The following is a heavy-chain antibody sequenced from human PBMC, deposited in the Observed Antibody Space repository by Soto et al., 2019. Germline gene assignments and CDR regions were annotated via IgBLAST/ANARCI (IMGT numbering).Heavy chain of an antibody. J-gene: IGHJ3*02. D-gene: IGHD2-15*01. CDR1: GGPISSSNW. CDR3: ARAGGYCSGGSCYSLRAFDI. CDR2: SYLSGST. Sequence: QVQLQESGPGLVKPSGTLSLTCAVSGGPISSSNWWSWGRQPPGKGLAGIGESYLSGSTNYNPSLKSRVTISVDKSKNQFSLKLSSVTAADTAVYYCARAGGYCSGGSCYSLRAFDIWGQGTMVTVSS. V-gene: IGHV4-4*02.